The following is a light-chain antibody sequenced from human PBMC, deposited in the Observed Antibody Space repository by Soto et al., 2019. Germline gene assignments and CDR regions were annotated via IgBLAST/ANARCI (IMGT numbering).Light chain of an antibody. CDR3: QQSYRNPRT. J-gene: IGKJ5*01. CDR1: QRLSARD. Sequence: EIVLTQSPGTLSVSLGDRATLSWRASQRLSARDIAWYQQKPGPAPKFXSQGLSRRATFIPDMGSCRGSGPYFTLTIISLPPEAFATYSCQQSYRNPRTFGQGTRLEI. CDR2: GLS. V-gene: IGKV3-20*01.